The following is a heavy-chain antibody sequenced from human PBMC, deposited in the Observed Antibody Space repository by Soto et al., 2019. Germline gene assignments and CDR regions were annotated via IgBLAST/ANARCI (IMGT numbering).Heavy chain of an antibody. CDR3: ARAGSDYGMDV. J-gene: IGHJ6*02. CDR1: GYTFTSYD. Sequence: ASVKVSWKASGYTFTSYDIKWVRQATGQGLEWMGWMNPNSGNTGYAHKFQGRVTMTRNTSISTAYMELSSLRSEDTAVYYCARAGSDYGMDVWGQGTTVTVSS. D-gene: IGHD3-10*01. CDR2: MNPNSGNT. V-gene: IGHV1-8*01.